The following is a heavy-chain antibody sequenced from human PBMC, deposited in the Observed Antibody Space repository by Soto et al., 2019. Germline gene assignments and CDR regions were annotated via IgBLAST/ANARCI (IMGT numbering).Heavy chain of an antibody. CDR2: ISSNGGST. Sequence: GGSLRLSCVASGFTFSSYAMHWVRQAPGKGLEYVSAISSNGGSTYHANSVKGRFTISRDNSKNTLFLQMGSLRAEDMAVYYCARSGDTSGWYLAYWGQGTLVTAPQ. V-gene: IGHV3-64*01. D-gene: IGHD6-19*01. J-gene: IGHJ4*02. CDR3: ARSGDTSGWYLAY. CDR1: GFTFSSYA.